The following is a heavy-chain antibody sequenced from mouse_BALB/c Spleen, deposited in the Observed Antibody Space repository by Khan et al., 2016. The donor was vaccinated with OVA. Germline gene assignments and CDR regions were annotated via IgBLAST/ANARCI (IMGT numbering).Heavy chain of an antibody. CDR3: TNHDGYIDY. J-gene: IGHJ2*01. CDR1: GYSITSDYA. CDR2: ISYSGST. V-gene: IGHV3-2*02. D-gene: IGHD1-3*01. Sequence: EVQLQESGPGLVKPSQSLSLTCTVTGYSITSDYAWNWIRQFPGNKLEWMGYISYSGSTNYNPSLKSRISITRDTSKNQFFLQLNSVTTEDTATYYGTNHDGYIDYWGQGTTLTVSS.